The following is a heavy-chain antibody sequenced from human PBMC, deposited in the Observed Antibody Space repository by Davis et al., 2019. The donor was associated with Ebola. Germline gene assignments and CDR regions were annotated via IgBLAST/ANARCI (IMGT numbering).Heavy chain of an antibody. CDR3: ARRAGFHFYYGMDV. D-gene: IGHD3-10*01. CDR1: GGSISSYY. V-gene: IGHV4-34*09. CDR2: INHSGST. J-gene: IGHJ6*04. Sequence: SETLSLTCTVSGGSISSYYWSWIRQPPGKGLEWIGEINHSGSTNYNPSLKSRVTISLDTSKNQFSLSLRSVTAADTAVYYCARRAGFHFYYGMDVWGKGTTVIVSS.